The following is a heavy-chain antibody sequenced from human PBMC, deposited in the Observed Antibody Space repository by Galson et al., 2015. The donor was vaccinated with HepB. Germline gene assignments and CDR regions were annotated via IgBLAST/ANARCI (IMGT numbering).Heavy chain of an antibody. CDR3: ARDREGHYSILTGYFDVEWRYEGLVI. J-gene: IGHJ3*02. Sequence: SVKVSCKASGYTFTTYGIHWVRQAPGQGLEWMGWISAYNANTDYAQKLQGRVTMTTDTSRTTAYMELRSLRSDDTAVYYCARDREGHYSILTGYFDVEWRYEGLVIGGQGKMLTVSS. CDR2: ISAYNANT. CDR1: GYTFTTYG. D-gene: IGHD3-9*01. V-gene: IGHV1-18*01.